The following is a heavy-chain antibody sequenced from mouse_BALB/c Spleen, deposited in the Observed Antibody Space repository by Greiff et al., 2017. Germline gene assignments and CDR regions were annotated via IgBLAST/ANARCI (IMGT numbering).Heavy chain of an antibody. J-gene: IGHJ4*01. D-gene: IGHD2-1*01. Sequence: EVQLVESGGGLVKPGGSLKLSCAASGFTFSDYYMYWVRQTPEKRLEWVATISDGGSYTYYPDSVKGRFTISRDNAKNNLYLQMSSLKSEDTAMYYCAREGGNNDYAMDYWGQGTSVTVSS. CDR1: GFTFSDYY. CDR3: AREGGNNDYAMDY. V-gene: IGHV5-4*02. CDR2: ISDGGSYT.